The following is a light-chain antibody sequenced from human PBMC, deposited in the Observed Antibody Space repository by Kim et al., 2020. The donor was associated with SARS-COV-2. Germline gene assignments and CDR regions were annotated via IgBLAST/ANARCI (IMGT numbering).Light chain of an antibody. Sequence: GKTVTVSCTRSSGSIASNYVQWYQQRPGSSPTTVIYEDDQSPSGVPDRFSGSIDSSSNSASLTISGLKTEDEADYYCQSYNSSNLVFGGGTKLTVL. CDR3: QSYNSSNLV. J-gene: IGLJ2*01. V-gene: IGLV6-57*01. CDR2: EDD. CDR1: SGSIASNY.